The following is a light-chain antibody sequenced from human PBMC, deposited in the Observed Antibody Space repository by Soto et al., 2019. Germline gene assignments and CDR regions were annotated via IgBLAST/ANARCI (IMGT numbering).Light chain of an antibody. CDR3: AAWDDSLNGVV. J-gene: IGLJ2*01. CDR2: SNN. CDR1: SSNIGSNT. V-gene: IGLV1-44*01. Sequence: QSVLTQPPSASGTPGKRVTISCSGRSSNIGSNTVNWYQQLPGTAPKLLIYSNNQRPSGVPDRFSGSRSGTSASLAISGLQSEDEADYYCAAWDDSLNGVVFGGGTQLTVL.